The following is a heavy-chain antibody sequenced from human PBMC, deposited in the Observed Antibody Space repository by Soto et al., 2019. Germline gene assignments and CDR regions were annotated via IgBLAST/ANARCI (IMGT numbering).Heavy chain of an antibody. D-gene: IGHD3-3*01. V-gene: IGHV1-18*01. Sequence: GASVKVSCKASGYTFTSYAMHWVRQAPGQRLEWMGGISGYYGNTDYAEKLQGRVTMTTDTSARTAYMELRSLRSDDTAVYYCARALGPGVDNWFGPWGQGTLVTVSS. CDR2: ISGYYGNT. J-gene: IGHJ5*02. CDR3: ARALGPGVDNWFGP. CDR1: GYTFTSYA.